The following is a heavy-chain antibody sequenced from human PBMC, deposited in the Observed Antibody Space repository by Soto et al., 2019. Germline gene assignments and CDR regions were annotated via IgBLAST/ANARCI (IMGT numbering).Heavy chain of an antibody. J-gene: IGHJ6*02. D-gene: IGHD2-21*02. CDR1: GYTFTGYY. CDR2: INPNSGGT. V-gene: IGHV1-2*02. Sequence: ASVKDSCKASGYTFTGYYMHWVRQAPGQGLEWMGWINPNSGGTNYAQKFQGRVTMTRDTSISTAYMELSRLRSDDTAVYYCARVLFHVVVTAQEGHGMDVWGQGTTVTV. CDR3: ARVLFHVVVTAQEGHGMDV.